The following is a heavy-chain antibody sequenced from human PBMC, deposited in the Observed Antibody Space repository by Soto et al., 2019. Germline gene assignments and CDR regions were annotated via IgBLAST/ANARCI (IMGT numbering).Heavy chain of an antibody. CDR2: ISAYNGNT. Sequence: QVQLVQSGAEVKKPGASVKVSCKASGYTFTSYGISWVRQDPGQGLEWMGWISAYNGNTNYAQKLQGRVTMTTDTSTSTAYMELRSLRSDDTAVYYCAAVYYDFWSGYSTYDYWGQGTLVTVSS. J-gene: IGHJ4*02. CDR1: GYTFTSYG. CDR3: AAVYYDFWSGYSTYDY. D-gene: IGHD3-3*01. V-gene: IGHV1-18*01.